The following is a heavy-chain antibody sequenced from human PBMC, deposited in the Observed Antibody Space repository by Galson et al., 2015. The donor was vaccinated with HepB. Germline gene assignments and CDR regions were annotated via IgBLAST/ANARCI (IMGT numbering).Heavy chain of an antibody. CDR2: IDKSGADT. CDR1: GFTFSDHY. Sequence: SLRLSCAVSGFTFSDHYMTWVRQTPGKGLEWLSSIDKSGADTMYADSVKVRFTISRDNAKKSLYLQMNSLRLEDTAVYFCARGHYGLDVWGQGTTVTVSS. CDR3: ARGHYGLDV. V-gene: IGHV3-11*05. J-gene: IGHJ6*02.